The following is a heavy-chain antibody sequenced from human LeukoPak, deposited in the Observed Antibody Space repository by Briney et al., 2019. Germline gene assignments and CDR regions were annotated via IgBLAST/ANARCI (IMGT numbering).Heavy chain of an antibody. J-gene: IGHJ4*02. CDR1: GFTSRSHW. D-gene: IGHD1-26*01. CDR3: ARGRPGNYFDY. CDR2: ISSDGSST. V-gene: IGHV3-74*01. Sequence: RGPLRLSCAASGFTSRSHWKYWVQQAVRVGLVWVSYISSDGSSTNYADAVKGRFTISRDNAKNTLYVQMNSLRADDTAVYYCARGRPGNYFDYWGQGTLVTVSS.